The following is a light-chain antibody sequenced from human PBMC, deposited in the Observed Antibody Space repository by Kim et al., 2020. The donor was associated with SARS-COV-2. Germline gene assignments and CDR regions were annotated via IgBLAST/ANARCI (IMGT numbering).Light chain of an antibody. CDR3: QTCGTGRWV. J-gene: IGLJ3*02. CDR2: VSSDGCH. Sequence: APVKRTCNLRSGHRPYAIEWHQRQREQGPRYWVQVSSDGCHSKGAWIPARFSGASAGAERYLTISSLRCEDEADYYCQTCGTGRWVFGGGTQLTV. CDR1: SGHRPYA. V-gene: IGLV4-69*01.